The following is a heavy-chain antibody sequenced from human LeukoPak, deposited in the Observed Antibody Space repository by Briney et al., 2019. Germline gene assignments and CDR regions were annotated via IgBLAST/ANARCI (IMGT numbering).Heavy chain of an antibody. CDR3: ARDSSKWYYDF. J-gene: IGHJ4*02. D-gene: IGHD2-2*01. Sequence: PGGSLRLSCAASGFVLGHYEVNWVRQAPGKGLEWIAHICVRAATIYYGDSVEGRFTISRDDAKNTLYLQMNSLSAEDTAVYYCARDSSKWYYDFWGQGTLVTVSS. CDR2: ICVRAATI. CDR1: GFVLGHYE. V-gene: IGHV3-48*03.